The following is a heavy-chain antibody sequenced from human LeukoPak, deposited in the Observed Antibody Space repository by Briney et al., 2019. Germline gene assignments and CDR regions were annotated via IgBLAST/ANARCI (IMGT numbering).Heavy chain of an antibody. J-gene: IGHJ4*02. Sequence: PSETLSLTCTVSGGSISSSSYYWGWIRQPPGKGLEWIGSIYYSGSTYYNPSLKSRVTISVDTSKNQFSLKLSSVTAADTAVYYCARPYPRYKAKQQPRGGYFDYWGQGTLVTVSS. CDR1: GGSISSSSYY. D-gene: IGHD6-13*01. CDR2: IYYSGST. CDR3: ARPYPRYKAKQQPRGGYFDY. V-gene: IGHV4-39*01.